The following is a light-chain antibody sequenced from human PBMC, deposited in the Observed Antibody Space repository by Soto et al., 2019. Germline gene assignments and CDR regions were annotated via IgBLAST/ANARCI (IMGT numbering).Light chain of an antibody. Sequence: QSALTQPRSVSGSPGQSVTISCTGTSSDVGGYNYVSWYQQHPGKAPKLMIYDVSKRPSRVPDRFSGSKSGNTASLTISGLQAEDEADYYCFSYAGSFVVFGGWTKLTVL. V-gene: IGLV2-11*01. J-gene: IGLJ2*01. CDR2: DVS. CDR3: FSYAGSFVV. CDR1: SSDVGGYNY.